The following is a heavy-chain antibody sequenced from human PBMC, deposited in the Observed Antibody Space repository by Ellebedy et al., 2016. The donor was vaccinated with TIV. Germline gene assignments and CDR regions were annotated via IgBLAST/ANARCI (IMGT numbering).Heavy chain of an antibody. Sequence: GGSLRLSXAASGFTFSSYWMSWVRQAPGKGLGWVANIKQDGSEKYYVDSVKGRFTISRDNAKNSLYLQMNSLRAEDTAVYYCARDMRITMIVVVISWYFDLWGRGTLVTVSS. CDR2: IKQDGSEK. J-gene: IGHJ2*01. CDR1: GFTFSSYW. CDR3: ARDMRITMIVVVISWYFDL. V-gene: IGHV3-7*01. D-gene: IGHD3-22*01.